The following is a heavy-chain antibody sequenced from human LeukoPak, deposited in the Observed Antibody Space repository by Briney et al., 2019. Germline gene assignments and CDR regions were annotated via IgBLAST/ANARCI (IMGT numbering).Heavy chain of an antibody. CDR2: INHSGST. CDR3: ARDSLLWYPEYSSSEGPLDDAFDI. V-gene: IGHV4-34*01. CDR1: GGSFSGYY. D-gene: IGHD6-6*01. Sequence: SETLSLTCAVYGGSFSGYYWRWIRQPPGKGLEWIGEINHSGSTNYNPSLKSRVTISVDTSKNQFSLKLSSVTAADTAVYYCARDSLLWYPEYSSSEGPLDDAFDIWGQGTMVTVSS. J-gene: IGHJ3*02.